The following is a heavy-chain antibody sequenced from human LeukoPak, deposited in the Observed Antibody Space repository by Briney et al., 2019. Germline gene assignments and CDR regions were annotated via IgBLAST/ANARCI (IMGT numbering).Heavy chain of an antibody. J-gene: IGHJ4*02. D-gene: IGHD3-9*01. Sequence: PSETLSLTCTVSGDSVSSGSYYWRWIRQPPGKGLERIGYIYYSGSTNYNPSLKSRVTISVDTSKNQFSLKLSSVTAADTAVYYCARKLRYFDWTYDYWGQGTLVTVSS. CDR1: GDSVSSGSYY. V-gene: IGHV4-61*01. CDR2: IYYSGST. CDR3: ARKLRYFDWTYDY.